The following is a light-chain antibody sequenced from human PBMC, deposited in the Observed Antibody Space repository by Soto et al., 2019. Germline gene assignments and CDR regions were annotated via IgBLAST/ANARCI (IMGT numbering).Light chain of an antibody. Sequence: QSALTQVASVSASPGQSITISCTGTSSDVGAYEYVSWFRQHPGKAPKLMIYNVNYRPSGVSNRFSGSKSGNTASLTISGLQAEDETNYYCSSYTNNNTVVFGGGTKLTVL. CDR1: SSDVGAYEY. CDR2: NVN. CDR3: SSYTNNNTVV. J-gene: IGLJ2*01. V-gene: IGLV2-14*03.